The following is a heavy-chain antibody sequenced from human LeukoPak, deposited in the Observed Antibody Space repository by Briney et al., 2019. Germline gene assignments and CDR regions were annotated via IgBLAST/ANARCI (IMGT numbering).Heavy chain of an antibody. CDR2: IKQDGSEK. D-gene: IGHD3-22*01. CDR1: GFTFSSYW. CDR3: ARDSAEYYYDNSGYYRRFDY. J-gene: IGHJ4*02. Sequence: GGSLRLSCAASGFTFSSYWMNWVRQAPGKGLEWVANIKQDGSEKYYVDSVKGRFTISRDNAKNSLYLQMNSLRVEDTAVYYCARDSAEYYYDNSGYYRRFDYWGRGTLVTVSS. V-gene: IGHV3-7*01.